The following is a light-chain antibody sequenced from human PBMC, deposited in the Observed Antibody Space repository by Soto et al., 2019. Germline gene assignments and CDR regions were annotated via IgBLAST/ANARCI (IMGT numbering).Light chain of an antibody. Sequence: DIQLTQSPSSLSASVGDRVTITCRASQRISSYLNWYQQKPGKDPTLLIYAASSLQSGVPSRSSGSGSGTDFSLTISSLQPEDFAYYYCQQRDSTQFTFGGGTKVEIK. J-gene: IGKJ4*01. CDR3: QQRDSTQFT. CDR1: QRISSY. CDR2: AAS. V-gene: IGKV1-39*01.